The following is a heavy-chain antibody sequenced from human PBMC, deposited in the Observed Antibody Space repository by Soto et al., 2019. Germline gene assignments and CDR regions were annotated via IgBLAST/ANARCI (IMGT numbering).Heavy chain of an antibody. CDR3: ARVYGYSSSWYLTYYYGMDV. CDR2: TYYRSKWYN. Sequence: PSQTLSLTCAISGDSVSSNSAAWNWIRQSPSRGLEWLGRTYYRSKWYNDYAVSVKSRITINPDTSKNQFSLQLNSVTPEDTAVYYCARVYGYSSSWYLTYYYGMDVWGQGTTVTVSS. D-gene: IGHD6-13*01. V-gene: IGHV6-1*01. J-gene: IGHJ6*02. CDR1: GDSVSSNSAA.